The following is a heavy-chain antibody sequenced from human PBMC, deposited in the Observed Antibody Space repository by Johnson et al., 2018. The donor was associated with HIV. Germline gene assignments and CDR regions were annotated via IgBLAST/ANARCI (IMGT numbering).Heavy chain of an antibody. CDR1: GFTVSNKY. J-gene: IGHJ3*02. CDR2: IYSGGST. Sequence: VQLVESGGGLVQPGGSLRLSCAASGFTVSNKYMSWVRQAPGKGLEWVSVIYSGGSTYYADSVKGRFIISRDNTKNSVYLQMNSPTAEDTAVYYCARESLTTSDAFDMWGQGTMVTVSS. D-gene: IGHD1-1*01. V-gene: IGHV3-66*01. CDR3: ARESLTTSDAFDM.